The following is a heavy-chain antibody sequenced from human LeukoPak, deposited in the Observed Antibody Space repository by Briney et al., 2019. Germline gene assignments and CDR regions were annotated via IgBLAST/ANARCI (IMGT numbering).Heavy chain of an antibody. D-gene: IGHD4-17*01. J-gene: IGHJ4*02. CDR2: IKQDGSEK. V-gene: IGHV3-7*01. CDR1: GFTFSNYW. Sequence: GGSLRLSCAASGFTFSNYWMSWVRQAPGKGLEWVANIKQDGSEKYYVDSVKGRFTISRDNAKNSLYLQMNSLRAEDTAVYYCARDQYDYGDYVLDYWGQGTLVTVSS. CDR3: ARDQYDYGDYVLDY.